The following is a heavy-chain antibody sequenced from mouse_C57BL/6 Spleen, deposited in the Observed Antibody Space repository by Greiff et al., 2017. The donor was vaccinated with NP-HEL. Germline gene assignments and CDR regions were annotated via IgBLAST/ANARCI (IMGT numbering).Heavy chain of an antibody. D-gene: IGHD1-1*01. Sequence: EVKVVESGGDLVKPGGSLKLSCAASGFTFSSYGMSWVRQTPDKRLEWVATISSGGSYTYYPDSVKGRFTISRDNAKNTLYLQMSSLKSEDTAMYYCARNPVITTVVANWYFDVWGTGTTVTVSS. V-gene: IGHV5-6*01. J-gene: IGHJ1*03. CDR2: ISSGGSYT. CDR1: GFTFSSYG. CDR3: ARNPVITTVVANWYFDV.